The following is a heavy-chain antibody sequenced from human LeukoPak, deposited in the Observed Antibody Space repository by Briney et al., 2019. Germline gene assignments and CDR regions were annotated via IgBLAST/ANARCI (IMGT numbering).Heavy chain of an antibody. CDR1: GFSFSTYG. Sequence: GGSLRLSCAASGFSFSTYGMHWVRQAPAKGLEWVAVISYDGSNKYYADSVKGRFTISRDNSKNTLYLQMNSLRTDDTAVYHCAKDQLQWLLPSRRYYYGMDVWGQGTTVTVSS. D-gene: IGHD6-19*01. J-gene: IGHJ6*02. V-gene: IGHV3-30*18. CDR3: AKDQLQWLLPSRRYYYGMDV. CDR2: ISYDGSNK.